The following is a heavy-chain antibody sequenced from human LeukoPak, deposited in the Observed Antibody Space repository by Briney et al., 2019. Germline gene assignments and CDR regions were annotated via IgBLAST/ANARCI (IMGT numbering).Heavy chain of an antibody. Sequence: PGRSLRLSCAASGFTFRSYGMHWVRQAPGKGLEWVAIVWYDGNNKYYADSVKGRFTVSRDNSKDTVSLQLNSLRAEDTAVYYCARGSGAAAGAFDYWGQGTLVTVSS. D-gene: IGHD6-13*01. V-gene: IGHV3-33*01. CDR1: GFTFRSYG. CDR3: ARGSGAAAGAFDY. J-gene: IGHJ4*02. CDR2: VWYDGNNK.